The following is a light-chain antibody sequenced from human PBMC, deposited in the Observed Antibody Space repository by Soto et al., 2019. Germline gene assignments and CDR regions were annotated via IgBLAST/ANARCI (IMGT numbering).Light chain of an antibody. CDR1: QSVSNSY. CDR2: GVS. V-gene: IGKV3-20*01. CDR3: QLYGSSPWT. Sequence: EIVLTQSPGTLSLSPGERATLSCRASQSVSNSYLAWYQQEPGQAPRLLIHGVSSRATGIPDRFSGSGSGTDFPLTISRLEPEDFAVYYCQLYGSSPWTFGQGTKVEIK. J-gene: IGKJ1*01.